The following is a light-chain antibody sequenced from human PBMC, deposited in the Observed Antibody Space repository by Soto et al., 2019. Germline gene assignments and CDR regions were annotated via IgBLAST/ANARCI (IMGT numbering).Light chain of an antibody. V-gene: IGKV3-20*01. Sequence: EIVLTQSPGTLSLSPRERASLSCRASQSVSSNYLAWYQQKPGQAPRLLIYGASSRATGIPDRFSGSGSGTDFTLTISRLEPEDFAVFYCQQYGTSWTFGQGTKVEIK. CDR3: QQYGTSWT. J-gene: IGKJ1*01. CDR1: QSVSSNY. CDR2: GAS.